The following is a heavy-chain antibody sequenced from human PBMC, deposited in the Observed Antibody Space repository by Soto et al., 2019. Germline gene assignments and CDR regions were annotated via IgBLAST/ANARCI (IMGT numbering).Heavy chain of an antibody. D-gene: IGHD6-19*01. CDR2: ISAYNGNT. V-gene: IGHV1-18*04. J-gene: IGHJ6*02. CDR1: GYTFTSYG. Sequence: PSVKVSCKASGYTFTSYGISWVRQAPGQGLEWMGWISAYNGNTNYAQKLQGRVTMTTDTSTSTAYMELRSLRSDDTAVYYCARGYSSGWIYYYYGMDVWGQGTTVTVSS. CDR3: ARGYSSGWIYYYYGMDV.